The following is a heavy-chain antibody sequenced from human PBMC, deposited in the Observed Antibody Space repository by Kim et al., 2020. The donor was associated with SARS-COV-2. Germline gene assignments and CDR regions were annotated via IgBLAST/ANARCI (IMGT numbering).Heavy chain of an antibody. CDR3: ARVVSSSSSGRVIDY. CDR2: ISAYNGNT. J-gene: IGHJ4*02. CDR1: GYTFTGNG. V-gene: IGHV1-18*01. D-gene: IGHD6-6*01. Sequence: ASVKVSCKASGYTFTGNGISWVRQAPGQGLEWMGWISAYNGNTDYAQKLQGRVTMTTDTSTSTAYMDLRSLRSDDTAVYYCARVVSSSSSGRVIDYWGQGTLVTVSS.